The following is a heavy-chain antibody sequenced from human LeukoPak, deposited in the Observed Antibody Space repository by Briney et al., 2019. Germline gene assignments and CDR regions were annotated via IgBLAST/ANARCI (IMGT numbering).Heavy chain of an antibody. D-gene: IGHD2-2*03. J-gene: IGHJ4*02. CDR3: ARPPSRGYSSSFEY. Sequence: GESLKISCKGSGYSFPTYWIAWVRQMPGKGLEWMGIIYPDGFNIRYSPSFQGQVTISADKSISTAYLQWSSLKASDTAMYYCARPPSRGYSSSFEYWGQGTLVTVSS. V-gene: IGHV5-51*01. CDR1: GYSFPTYW. CDR2: IYPDGFNI.